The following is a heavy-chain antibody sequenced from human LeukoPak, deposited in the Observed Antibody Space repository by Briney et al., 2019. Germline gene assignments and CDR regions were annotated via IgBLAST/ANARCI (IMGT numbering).Heavy chain of an antibody. CDR2: IYYSGST. CDR3: ARGVGYCTNGVCYISLMATTPFYFDY. V-gene: IGHV4-30-4*01. CDR1: GGSISSGDYY. Sequence: SETLSLTCTVSGGSISSGDYYWSWIRQPPGKGLEWIVYIYYSGSTYYNPSLKSRVTISVDTSKNQFSLKLSSVTTADTAVYDCARGVGYCTNGVCYISLMATTPFYFDYWGQGTLVTVSS. D-gene: IGHD2-8*01. J-gene: IGHJ4*02.